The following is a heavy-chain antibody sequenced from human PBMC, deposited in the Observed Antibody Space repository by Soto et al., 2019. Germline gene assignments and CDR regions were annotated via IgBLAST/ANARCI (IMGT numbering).Heavy chain of an antibody. CDR2: ISGSGGST. CDR3: AKDGVGSSGWGSYYYYYMDV. V-gene: IGHV3-23*01. D-gene: IGHD6-19*01. J-gene: IGHJ6*03. Sequence: GGSLRLSCAASGFTFSSYAMSWVRQAPGKGLEWVSAISGSGGSTYYADSVKGRFTISRDNSKNTLYLQMNSLRAEDTAVYYCAKDGVGSSGWGSYYYYYMDVWGKGTTVTVSS. CDR1: GFTFSSYA.